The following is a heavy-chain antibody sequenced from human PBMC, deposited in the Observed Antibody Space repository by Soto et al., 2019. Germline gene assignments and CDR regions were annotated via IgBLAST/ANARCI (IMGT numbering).Heavy chain of an antibody. D-gene: IGHD2-2*01. J-gene: IGHJ3*02. CDR1: GCTFTSYG. Sequence: ASVKVSCTASGCTFTSYGISWVRPAPLQGREWMVWLSAYNGNTNYAQKLQGRVTMTTDTSTSTAYMELRSLRSDDTAVYYCARDPLCVDRSSTSCEGDAFDIWGQGKRVTVSS. V-gene: IGHV1-18*04. CDR3: ARDPLCVDRSSTSCEGDAFDI. CDR2: LSAYNGNT.